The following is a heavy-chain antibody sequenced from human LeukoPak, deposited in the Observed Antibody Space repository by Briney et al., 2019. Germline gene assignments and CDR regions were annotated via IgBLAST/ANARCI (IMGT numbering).Heavy chain of an antibody. V-gene: IGHV1-2*02. CDR2: INPNSGGT. Sequence: ASVKVSCKASGYTFTGYYMHWVRQAPGQGLEWMGWINPNSGGTNYAQKFQGRVTMTRDTSISTAYMELSRLRSDGTAVYYCARDRGIVATIPLSYWGQGTLVTVSS. D-gene: IGHD5-12*01. CDR1: GYTFTGYY. CDR3: ARDRGIVATIPLSY. J-gene: IGHJ4*02.